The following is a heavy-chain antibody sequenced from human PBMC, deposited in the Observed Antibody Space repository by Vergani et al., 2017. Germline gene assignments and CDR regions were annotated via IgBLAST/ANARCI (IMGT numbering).Heavy chain of an antibody. D-gene: IGHD6-13*01. CDR1: GFTVSSNY. CDR3: ARFGSSSWYGDY. J-gene: IGHJ4*02. Sequence: EVQLVESGGGLVQPGGSLRLSCAVSGFTVSSNYMSWVRQAPGKGLEWVSVINSGGSTYYADSVKGRFTISRYNSKNTLYLQMNSLRGEDTAVYYCARFGSSSWYGDYWGQGTLVTVSS. CDR2: INSGGST. V-gene: IGHV3-66*02.